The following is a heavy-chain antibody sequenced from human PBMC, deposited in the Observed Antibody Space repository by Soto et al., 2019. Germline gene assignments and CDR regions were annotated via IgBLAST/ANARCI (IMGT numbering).Heavy chain of an antibody. Sequence: KVSCKASGGTFSSYAISWVRQMPGKGLEWMGRIDPSDSYTNYSPSFQGHVTISADKSISTAYLQWSSLKASDTAMYYCASSPRGYCSSTSCRELGNYYGMDVWGQGTTVTVSS. CDR3: ASSPRGYCSSTSCRELGNYYGMDV. J-gene: IGHJ6*02. CDR2: IDPSDSYT. D-gene: IGHD2-2*01. CDR1: GGTFSSYA. V-gene: IGHV5-10-1*01.